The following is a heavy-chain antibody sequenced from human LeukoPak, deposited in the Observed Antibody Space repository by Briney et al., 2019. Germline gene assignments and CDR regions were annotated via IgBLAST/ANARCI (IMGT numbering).Heavy chain of an antibody. J-gene: IGHJ4*02. CDR1: GGSISSSRYY. D-gene: IGHD6-19*01. V-gene: IGHV4-39*01. CDR3: ASAVAGPYYFDY. CDR2: IYYSGST. Sequence: SETLSLTCTVSGGSISSSRYYWGWIRQPPGKGLEWIGSIYYSGSTYYNPSLKSRVTISVDTSKNQFSLKLSSVTAADTAVYYCASAVAGPYYFDYWGQGTLVTVSS.